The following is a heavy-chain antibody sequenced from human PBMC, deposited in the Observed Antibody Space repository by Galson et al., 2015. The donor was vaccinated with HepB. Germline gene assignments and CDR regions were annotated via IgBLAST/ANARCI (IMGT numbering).Heavy chain of an antibody. V-gene: IGHV1-69*06. CDR3: AREIIFGVVPHGMDV. CDR2: IIPIFGTA. D-gene: IGHD3-3*01. J-gene: IGHJ6*02. CDR1: GGTFSSYA. Sequence: SVKVSCKASGGTFSSYAISWVRQAPGQGLEWMGGIIPIFGTANYAQKFHGRVTITADKSTSTAYMELSSLRSEDTAVYYCAREIIFGVVPHGMDVWGQGTTVTAS.